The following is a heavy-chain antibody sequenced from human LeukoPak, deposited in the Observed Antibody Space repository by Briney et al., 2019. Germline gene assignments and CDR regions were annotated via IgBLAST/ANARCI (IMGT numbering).Heavy chain of an antibody. V-gene: IGHV3-64D*09. CDR2: ISSNGGST. Sequence: GGSLRLSCSASGFTFSSYAMHWVRQAPGKGLEYVSAISSNGGSTYYADSVKGRFTISRDNSKNTLYLQMSSLRSDDTAVYYCARDSQITGPLGYWGQGTLVTVSS. CDR1: GFTFSSYA. D-gene: IGHD1-20*01. J-gene: IGHJ4*02. CDR3: ARDSQITGPLGY.